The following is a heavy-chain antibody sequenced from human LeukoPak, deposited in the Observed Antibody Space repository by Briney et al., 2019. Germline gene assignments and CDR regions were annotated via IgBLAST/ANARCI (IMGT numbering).Heavy chain of an antibody. CDR2: ILNDERNK. V-gene: IGHV3-30*18. CDR3: AKDRGDGYNWESYSGFDS. J-gene: IGHJ4*02. D-gene: IGHD5-24*01. Sequence: GKSLRLSCATSGFTFSGYGMHWVRQAPGKGLEWVAVILNDERNKWYADSVKGRFTTSRDNSQNTLFLQMNSLRVEDTGVYYCAKDRGDGYNWESYSGFDSWGQGTLVTVSS. CDR1: GFTFSGYG.